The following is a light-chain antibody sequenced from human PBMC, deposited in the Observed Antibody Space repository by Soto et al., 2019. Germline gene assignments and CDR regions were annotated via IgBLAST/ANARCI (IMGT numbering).Light chain of an antibody. CDR1: QSLVHSDGIAY. J-gene: IGKJ5*01. CDR2: KVS. V-gene: IGKV2-30*02. CDR3: MQGTHWPIT. Sequence: DVLMTQSPLSLPVTRGQPASISCSSSQSLVHSDGIAYFSWFQQRPGRSPRRLIYKVSNRDSGVPARFSGSGSGTDFALKISRVEAEDVGVYYCMQGTHWPITFGQGTRLEIK.